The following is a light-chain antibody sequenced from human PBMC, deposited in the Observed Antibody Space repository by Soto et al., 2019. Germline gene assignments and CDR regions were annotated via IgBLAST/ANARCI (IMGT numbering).Light chain of an antibody. CDR1: SRNVGGYNF. CDR3: SSSTTTTPHL. J-gene: IGLJ7*01. CDR2: DVS. V-gene: IGLV2-14*03. Sequence: QSALTQPASVSGSPGQSITISCIGTSRNVGGYNFVSWYQHHPGKAPKLIIYDVSNRPSGVSNRFSGSKSGNTASLTISGLQDEDEADYNCSSSTTTTPHLFGGGTQLTVL.